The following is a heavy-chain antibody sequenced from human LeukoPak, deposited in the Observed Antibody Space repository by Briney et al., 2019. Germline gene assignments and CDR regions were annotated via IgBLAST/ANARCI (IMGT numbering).Heavy chain of an antibody. D-gene: IGHD1-26*01. CDR2: ISYDGSNK. CDR1: GFTFSSYA. Sequence: GGSLRLSCAASGFTFSSYAMHWVRQAPGKGLEWVAVISYDGSNKYYADSVKGRFTISRDNSKNTLYLQMNSLRAEDTAVYYCARDQGGGSYYHETFDYWGQGTLVTVSS. V-gene: IGHV3-30*04. J-gene: IGHJ4*02. CDR3: ARDQGGGSYYHETFDY.